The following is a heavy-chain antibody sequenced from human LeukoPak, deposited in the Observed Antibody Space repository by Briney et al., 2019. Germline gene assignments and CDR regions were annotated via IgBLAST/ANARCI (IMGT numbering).Heavy chain of an antibody. CDR2: ISGSGGST. D-gene: IGHD5-12*01. J-gene: IGHJ4*02. CDR1: GFTFSSYA. CDR3: AKDLTLVVATPGDYFDY. Sequence: TGGSLRLSCAASGFTFSSYAMSWVRQAPGKGLEWVSAISGSGGSTYYADSVKGRFTISRDNSKNTLYLQVNSLRAEDTAVYYCAKDLTLVVATPGDYFDYWGQGTLVTVSS. V-gene: IGHV3-23*01.